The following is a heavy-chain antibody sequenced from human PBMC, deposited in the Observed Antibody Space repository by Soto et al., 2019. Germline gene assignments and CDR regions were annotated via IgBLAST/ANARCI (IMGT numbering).Heavy chain of an antibody. V-gene: IGHV3-11*01. Sequence: PGGSLRLSCAASGFTFSDYYMSWIRQAPGKGLEWVSYISSSGSTIYYADSVRGRFTMSRDNTKNSLYLQMNSLRVEDTAVYYCARDGCSSASCYVGYYFDYWGQGALVTVSS. CDR1: GFTFSDYY. CDR3: ARDGCSSASCYVGYYFDY. CDR2: ISSSGSTI. D-gene: IGHD2-2*01. J-gene: IGHJ4*02.